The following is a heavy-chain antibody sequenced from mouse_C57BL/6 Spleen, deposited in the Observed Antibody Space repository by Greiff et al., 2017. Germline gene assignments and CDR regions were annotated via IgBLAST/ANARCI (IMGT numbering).Heavy chain of an antibody. CDR2: IDPSDSYT. CDR1: GYTFTSYW. Sequence: QVQLQQPGAELVMPGASVKLSCKASGYTFTSYWMHWVKQRPGQGLEWIGEIDPSDSYTNYNQKFKGKSTLTVDKSSSTAYMQLSSLTSEDSAVYYCARGGYSNPDFDYWGQGTTLTVSS. V-gene: IGHV1-69*01. D-gene: IGHD2-5*01. J-gene: IGHJ2*01. CDR3: ARGGYSNPDFDY.